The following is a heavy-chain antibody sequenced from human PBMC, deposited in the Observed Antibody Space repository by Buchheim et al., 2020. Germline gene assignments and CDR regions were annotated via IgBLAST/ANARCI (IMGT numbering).Heavy chain of an antibody. Sequence: EVQLVESGGGLIQPGGSLRLSCAASGFTFSSYWMSWVRQAPGKGLEWVANIKQDGSEKYYVDSVKGRFTISRDSAENSLNLQMNALTAEDTAVYYCARESDPYCGGDCYYYDFWGQGTL. CDR1: GFTFSSYW. CDR2: IKQDGSEK. CDR3: ARESDPYCGGDCYYYDF. D-gene: IGHD2-21*02. V-gene: IGHV3-7*03. J-gene: IGHJ4*02.